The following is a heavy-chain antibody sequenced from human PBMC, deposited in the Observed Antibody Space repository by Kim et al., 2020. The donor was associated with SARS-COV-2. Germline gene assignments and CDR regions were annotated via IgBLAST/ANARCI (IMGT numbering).Heavy chain of an antibody. CDR2: ISAYNGNT. CDR1: GYTFTTYG. Sequence: ASVKVSCKASGYTFTTYGISWVRQAPGQGLEWMGWISAYNGNTNYAQKFQGRVMMTTDTSTTTAYMELRRLRSDDTAVYYCAREGDYLFHYYYGMDVWGQGTPVTVSS. J-gene: IGHJ6*02. CDR3: AREGDYLFHYYYGMDV. D-gene: IGHD4-17*01. V-gene: IGHV1-18*01.